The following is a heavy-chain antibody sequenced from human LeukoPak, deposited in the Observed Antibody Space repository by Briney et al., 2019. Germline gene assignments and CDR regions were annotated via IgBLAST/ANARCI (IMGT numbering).Heavy chain of an antibody. Sequence: ASVKVSCKASGYTFTGYYMHWVRQAPGQGLEWMGWINPNSGGTNYAQKFQGRVTMTRDTSISTAYMELSRLRSDDTAVYYCAQVPVARYYGMDVWGQGTTVTVSS. V-gene: IGHV1-2*02. CDR1: GYTFTGYY. D-gene: IGHD5-12*01. J-gene: IGHJ6*02. CDR3: AQVPVARYYGMDV. CDR2: INPNSGGT.